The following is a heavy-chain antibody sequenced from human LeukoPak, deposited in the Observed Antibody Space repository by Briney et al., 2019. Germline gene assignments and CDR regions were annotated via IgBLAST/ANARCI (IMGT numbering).Heavy chain of an antibody. CDR3: ARGHDYGDYEAGLNWFDP. CDR1: GFTFDDYA. V-gene: IGHV3-9*01. CDR2: ISWNSGSI. Sequence: PGGSLRLSCAASGFTFDDYAMHWVRQAPGKGLEWVSGISWNSGSIGYADSVKGRFTISRDNAKNSPYLQMNSLRAEDTAVYYCARGHDYGDYEAGLNWFDPWGQGTLVTVSS. D-gene: IGHD4-17*01. J-gene: IGHJ5*02.